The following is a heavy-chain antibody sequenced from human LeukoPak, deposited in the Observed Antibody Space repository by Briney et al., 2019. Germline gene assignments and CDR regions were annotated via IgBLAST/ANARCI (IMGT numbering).Heavy chain of an antibody. D-gene: IGHD3-22*01. Sequence: SKTLSLTCTVSGGSISSYYWSWIRQPAGKGLEWIGRIYTSGSTNYNPSLKSRVAMSVDTSKNQFSLKLSSVTAADTAVYYCARDPIRDSSGLYDYWGQGTLVTVSS. V-gene: IGHV4-4*07. J-gene: IGHJ4*02. CDR2: IYTSGST. CDR1: GGSISSYY. CDR3: ARDPIRDSSGLYDY.